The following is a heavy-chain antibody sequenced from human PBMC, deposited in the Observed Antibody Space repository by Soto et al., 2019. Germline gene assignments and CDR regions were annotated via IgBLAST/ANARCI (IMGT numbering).Heavy chain of an antibody. CDR2: INPNSGGT. CDR1: GYTFTGYY. CDR3: ARTGNIVVVVAKYGMDV. D-gene: IGHD2-15*01. Sequence: GASVKVSCKVSGYTFTGYYMHWVRQAPGQGLEWMGWINPNSGGTNYAQKFQGRVTMTRDTSISTAYMELSRLRSDDTAVYYCARTGNIVVVVAKYGMDVWGQGTTVTVS. V-gene: IGHV1-2*02. J-gene: IGHJ6*02.